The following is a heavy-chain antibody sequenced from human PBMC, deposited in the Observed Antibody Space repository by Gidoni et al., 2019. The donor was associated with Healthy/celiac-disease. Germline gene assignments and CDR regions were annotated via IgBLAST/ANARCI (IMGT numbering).Heavy chain of an antibody. CDR1: GYSFTSYH. Sequence: QVQLVQSGAEVKKPGASVKVSFKASGYSFTSYHMPWVRQAPGQGLEWMGISNPSGGSTSYAQKFQGRVTMTRDTSKSTVYMELSSLRSEDTAVYYCAREASRTAAGTGGWFDPWGQGTLVTVSS. J-gene: IGHJ5*02. D-gene: IGHD6-13*01. CDR3: AREASRTAAGTGGWFDP. CDR2: SNPSGGST. V-gene: IGHV1-46*01.